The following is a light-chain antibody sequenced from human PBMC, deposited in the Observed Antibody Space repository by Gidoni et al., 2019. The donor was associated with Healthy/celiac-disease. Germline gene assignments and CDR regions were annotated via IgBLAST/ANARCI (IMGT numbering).Light chain of an antibody. CDR2: AAS. J-gene: IGKJ2*04. Sequence: IQLTQSPSSLSASVGDRVTITCRASQSISSYLNWYQQKPGKDPKLLIYAASSLQSGGPSRFSGSGSGTDVTLTISSRQPEDVATYYCQQSYSTPRSFXQXTKLEIK. V-gene: IGKV1-39*01. CDR1: QSISSY. CDR3: QQSYSTPRS.